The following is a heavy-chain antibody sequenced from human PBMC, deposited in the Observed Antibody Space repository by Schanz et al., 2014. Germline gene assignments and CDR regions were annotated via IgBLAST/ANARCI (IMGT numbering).Heavy chain of an antibody. CDR3: AKDAENTAMITDYFDY. V-gene: IGHV3-23*04. CDR2: ISGSGGNT. CDR1: GFTFRGYA. D-gene: IGHD5-18*01. J-gene: IGHJ4*02. Sequence: EVPLVESGGGLVQPGGSLRLSCAASGFTFRGYAMSWVRQAPGRGLEWVSIISGSGGNTYYADAVRGRFTISRDNSKTTVYLQMNSLRAEDTAVYYCAKDAENTAMITDYFDYWGQGTLVTVSS.